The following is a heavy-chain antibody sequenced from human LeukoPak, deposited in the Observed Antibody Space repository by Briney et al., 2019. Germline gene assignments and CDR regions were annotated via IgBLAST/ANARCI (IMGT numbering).Heavy chain of an antibody. J-gene: IGHJ3*02. D-gene: IGHD2-15*01. Sequence: ASVKVSCKASGYTFTGYYMHWVRQAPGQGLEWMGWINPNSGGTNYAQKFQGRVTMTTGTSISTAYMELSRLRSDDTAVYYCARDLYGLVVVVAAKDDAFDIWGQGTMVTVSS. CDR3: ARDLYGLVVVVAAKDDAFDI. CDR2: INPNSGGT. CDR1: GYTFTGYY. V-gene: IGHV1-2*02.